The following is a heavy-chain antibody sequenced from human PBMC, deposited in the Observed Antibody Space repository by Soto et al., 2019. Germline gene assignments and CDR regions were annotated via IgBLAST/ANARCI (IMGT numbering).Heavy chain of an antibody. D-gene: IGHD6-19*01. J-gene: IGHJ4*02. Sequence: SETLSLTCTVSGGSISSYYWSWIRQPPGKGLEWIGYIYYSGSTNYNPSLKSRVTISVDTSKNQFSLKLSSVTAADTAVYYCATTLGTVAGIFDYWGQGTLVTVSS. CDR3: ATTLGTVAGIFDY. CDR1: GGSISSYY. V-gene: IGHV4-59*01. CDR2: IYYSGST.